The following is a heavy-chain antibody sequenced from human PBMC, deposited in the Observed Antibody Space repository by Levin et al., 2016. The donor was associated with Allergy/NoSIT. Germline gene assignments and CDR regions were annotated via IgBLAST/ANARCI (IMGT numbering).Heavy chain of an antibody. CDR2: ISWNSGNF. CDR1: GFTFDDHA. D-gene: IGHD2-21*01. CDR3: VKDRLSGVAPDAFDI. V-gene: IGHV3-9*01. Sequence: GGSLRLSCAASGFTFDDHAMHWVRQTPGEGLEWVSGISWNSGNFHYADSVKGRFTISRDNAKHSLYLQMNSLRAEDTALYYCVKDRLSGVAPDAFDIWGQGTMVTVSS. J-gene: IGHJ3*02.